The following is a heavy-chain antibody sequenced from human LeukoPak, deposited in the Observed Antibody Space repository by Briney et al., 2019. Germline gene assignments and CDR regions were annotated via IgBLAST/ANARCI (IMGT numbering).Heavy chain of an antibody. Sequence: GGSLRLSCAASGFTFSSYEMNWVRQAPGKGLEWVSYISSSGSTIYYADSVKGRLTISRDNAKNSLYLQMNSLRAEDTAVYYCARRVRTYMDVWGKGTTVTISS. CDR1: GFTFSSYE. CDR3: ARRVRTYMDV. V-gene: IGHV3-48*03. D-gene: IGHD3-22*01. J-gene: IGHJ6*03. CDR2: ISSSGSTI.